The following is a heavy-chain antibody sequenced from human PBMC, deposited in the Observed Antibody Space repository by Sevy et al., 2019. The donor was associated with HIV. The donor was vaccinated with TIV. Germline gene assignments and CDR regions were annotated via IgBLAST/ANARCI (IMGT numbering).Heavy chain of an antibody. CDR1: GFTFDDYA. D-gene: IGHD6-19*01. CDR3: AKDMRGSLYSSAWAPAEFYYYGMDV. V-gene: IGHV3-9*01. Sequence: GGSLRLSCAASGFTFDDYAMHWVRLAPGKDLEWVSDLSWNSGSIGYADSVKGRFTISRDNAKNSLYLQMNSLRAEDTALYYCAKDMRGSLYSSAWAPAEFYYYGMDVWGQGTTVTVSS. J-gene: IGHJ6*02. CDR2: LSWNSGSI.